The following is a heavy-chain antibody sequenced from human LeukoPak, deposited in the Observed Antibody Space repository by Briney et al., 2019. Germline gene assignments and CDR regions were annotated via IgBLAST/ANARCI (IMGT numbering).Heavy chain of an antibody. CDR1: GGSFSGYY. CDR2: INHSGST. Sequence: SETLSLTCAVYGGSFSGYYWSWIRQPSGKGLEWIGEINHSGSTNYNPSLKSRVTISVDTSKNQFSLKLSSVTAADTAVYYCARRDYYYYYGMDVWGQGTTVTVSS. V-gene: IGHV4-34*01. CDR3: ARRDYYYYYGMDV. J-gene: IGHJ6*02.